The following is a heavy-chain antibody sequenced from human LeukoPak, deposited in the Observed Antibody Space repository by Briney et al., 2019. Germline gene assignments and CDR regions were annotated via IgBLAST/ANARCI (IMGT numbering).Heavy chain of an antibody. Sequence: NPSQTLSLTCTVSGGSISSGSYYWSWVRQPAGKGLEWIGYIYYSGSTNYNPSLKSRVTISVDTSKNQFSLKLSSVTAADTAVYYCARVGIAAAGTFDPWGQGTLVTVSS. J-gene: IGHJ5*02. V-gene: IGHV4-61*10. CDR2: IYYSGST. D-gene: IGHD6-13*01. CDR3: ARVGIAAAGTFDP. CDR1: GGSISSGSYY.